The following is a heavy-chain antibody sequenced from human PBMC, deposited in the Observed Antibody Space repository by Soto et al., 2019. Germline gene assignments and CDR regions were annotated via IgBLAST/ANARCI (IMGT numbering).Heavy chain of an antibody. V-gene: IGHV3-11*01. J-gene: IGHJ6*02. D-gene: IGHD3-10*01. CDR3: ARVRFGEWGYAMDV. CDR2: ISSTGSSI. CDR1: GLTFSDSS. Sequence: VQLVESGGGLVKPGGSLRLSCAASGLTFSDSSLNWIRHAPGKGLEWLAYISSTGSSIFYAGSVKGRFTISRDNAKNSLYLQMNSLRAEDTAMYYCARVRFGEWGYAMDVWGQGTTVTVSS.